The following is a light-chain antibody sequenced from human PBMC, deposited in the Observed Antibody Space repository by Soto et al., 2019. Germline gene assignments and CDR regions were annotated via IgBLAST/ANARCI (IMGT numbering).Light chain of an antibody. V-gene: IGKV1-39*01. J-gene: IGKJ4*01. CDR2: AAS. CDR3: QQSYSGPLT. Sequence: DIQMTQSPSSLYASVGDRVTITCRASQSISSYLNWYQQKPGKAPKVLIYAASSLQSGVTSRFSGIGSGTDFTISISSLQPEDFATYYCQQSYSGPLTVGGVTKVEIK. CDR1: QSISSY.